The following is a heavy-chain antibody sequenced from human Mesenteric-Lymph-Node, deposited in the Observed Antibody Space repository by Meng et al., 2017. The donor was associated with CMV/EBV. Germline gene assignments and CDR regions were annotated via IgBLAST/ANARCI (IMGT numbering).Heavy chain of an antibody. V-gene: IGHV3-30*02. CDR2: IRYDGSNK. CDR1: GFTFSSYG. CDR3: ARSSVRYCSSVSCYFRFDY. Sequence: GESLKISCAASGFTFSSYGMHWVRQAPGKGLEWVAFIRYDGSNKYYADSVKGRFTISRDNSKNTVFLQMDSLRPEDTAVYYCARSSVRYCSSVSCYFRFDYWGQGTLVTVSS. J-gene: IGHJ4*02. D-gene: IGHD2-2*01.